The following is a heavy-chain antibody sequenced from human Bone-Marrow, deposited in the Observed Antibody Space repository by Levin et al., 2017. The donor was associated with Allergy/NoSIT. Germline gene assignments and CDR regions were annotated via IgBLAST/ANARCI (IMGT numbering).Heavy chain of an antibody. CDR2: IYHSGST. V-gene: IGHV4-4*02. Sequence: SCAVSGGSISSTNWWSWVRQPPGKGLEWIGEIYHSGSTNYNPSHKSRVTISVDKSKNQFSLKLRSVTAADTAVYYCASGPVAGTKGAFDIWGQGTMVTVSS. J-gene: IGHJ3*02. CDR3: ASGPVAGTKGAFDI. CDR1: GGSISSTNW. D-gene: IGHD6-19*01.